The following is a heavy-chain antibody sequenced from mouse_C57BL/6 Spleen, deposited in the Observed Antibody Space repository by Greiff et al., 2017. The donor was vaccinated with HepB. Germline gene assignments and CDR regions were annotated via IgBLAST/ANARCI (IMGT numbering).Heavy chain of an antibody. CDR1: GYAFSSSW. CDR2: IYPGDGDT. Sequence: QVQLQQSGPELVKPGASVKISCKASGYAFSSSWMNWVKQRPGKGLEWIGRIYPGDGDTNYNGKFKGKATLTADKSSSTAYMQLSSLTSEDSAVYFCARSEDGYSLYFDYWGQGTTLTVSS. J-gene: IGHJ2*01. CDR3: ARSEDGYSLYFDY. D-gene: IGHD2-3*01. V-gene: IGHV1-82*01.